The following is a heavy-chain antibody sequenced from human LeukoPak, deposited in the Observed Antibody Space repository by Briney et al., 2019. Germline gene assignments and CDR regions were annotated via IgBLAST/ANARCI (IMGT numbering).Heavy chain of an antibody. J-gene: IGHJ4*02. Sequence: GASVKVSCKVSGYTLTELSMHWVRQAPGKGLEWMGGFDPEDGETIYAQKFQGRVTMTEDTSTDTAYMELSSLRSEDTAVYYCATIAAAGKPADYWGQGTLVTVSS. CDR2: FDPEDGET. V-gene: IGHV1-24*01. CDR3: ATIAAAGKPADY. D-gene: IGHD6-13*01. CDR1: GYTLTELS.